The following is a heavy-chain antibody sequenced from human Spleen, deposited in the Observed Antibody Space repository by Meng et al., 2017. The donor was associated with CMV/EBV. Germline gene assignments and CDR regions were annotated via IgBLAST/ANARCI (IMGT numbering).Heavy chain of an antibody. V-gene: IGHV5-51*01. J-gene: IGHJ6*02. CDR1: GFRFDIYW. CDR3: ARQGGYCSSTSCFPNPYYYYGMDV. CDR2: IYPGDSDT. D-gene: IGHD2-2*01. Sequence: GGSLRLSCKGSGFRFDIYWIGWVRQMPGKGLEWMGIIYPGDSDTRYSPSFQGQVTISADKSISTAYLQWSSLKASDTAMYYCARQGGYCSSTSCFPNPYYYYGMDVWGQGTTVTVSS.